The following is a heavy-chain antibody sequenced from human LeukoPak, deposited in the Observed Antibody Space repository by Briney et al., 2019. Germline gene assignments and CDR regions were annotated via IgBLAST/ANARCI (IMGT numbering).Heavy chain of an antibody. CDR1: GYTFTSYG. D-gene: IGHD3-22*01. CDR3: ASSEGDYYDSSGFDP. Sequence: ASVKVSCKASGYTFTSYGISWVRPAPGQGLEWMGWISAYNGNTNYAQKLQGRVTMTTDTSTSTAYMELRSLRSDDTAVYYCASSEGDYYDSSGFDPWGQGTLVTVSS. J-gene: IGHJ5*02. V-gene: IGHV1-18*01. CDR2: ISAYNGNT.